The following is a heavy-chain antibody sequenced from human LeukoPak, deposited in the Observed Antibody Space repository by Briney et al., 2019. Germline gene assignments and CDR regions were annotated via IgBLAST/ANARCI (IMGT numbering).Heavy chain of an antibody. D-gene: IGHD5-12*01. CDR1: GFTFSNYW. J-gene: IGHJ4*02. CDR3: ARPYDSNRDHSGYGY. Sequence: GGSLRLSCATSGFTFSNYWMSWVRQAPGKGLEWVANINQDGSEEYYVDSVRGRFIISRDNAKNSLYLQMNSLRAEDTAVYYCARPYDSNRDHSGYGYWGRGTLVTVSS. CDR2: INQDGSEE. V-gene: IGHV3-7*02.